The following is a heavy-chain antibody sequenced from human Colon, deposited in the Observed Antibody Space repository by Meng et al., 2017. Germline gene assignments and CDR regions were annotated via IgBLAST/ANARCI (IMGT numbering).Heavy chain of an antibody. CDR1: GFTFSSYE. J-gene: IGHJ4*02. D-gene: IGHD3-10*01. V-gene: IGHV3-48*03. CDR3: ARSSTFMVRGVITTPLMCDY. Sequence: GESLKISCAASGFTFSSYEMNWVRQAPGKGLEWVSYISSSGSTIYYADSVKGRFTISRDNAKNSLYLQMNSLRAEDTAVYYCARSSTFMVRGVITTPLMCDYWGQGTLVTVSS. CDR2: ISSSGSTI.